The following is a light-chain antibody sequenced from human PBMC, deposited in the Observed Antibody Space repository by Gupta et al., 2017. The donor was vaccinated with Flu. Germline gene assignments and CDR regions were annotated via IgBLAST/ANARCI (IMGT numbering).Light chain of an antibody. J-gene: IGKJ4*01. CDR2: DAS. CDR3: QQRSNWPPEGT. Sequence: EIVLTQSPATLSLSPGERATLSCRASQSVSTFLAWYQQQPGQAPRLLIYDASNRATGIPARFSGSGSGTDFTLTISSLEPEDVAVYYCQQRSNWPPEGTFGGGTNVEIK. CDR1: QSVSTF. V-gene: IGKV3-11*01.